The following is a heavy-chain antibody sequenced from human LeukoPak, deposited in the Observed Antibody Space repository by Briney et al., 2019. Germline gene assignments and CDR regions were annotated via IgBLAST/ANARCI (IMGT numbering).Heavy chain of an antibody. CDR2: IKSKTDGGTT. V-gene: IGHV3-15*01. D-gene: IGHD3-10*01. CDR3: TTGPLGLWFGELFLRDIDY. Sequence: PGGPLRLSCAASEFTLSNAWMSGGPQPPGKGLGWVGRIKSKTDGGTTDYAAPVKGRFTISRDDSKNTLYLQMNSLKTEDTAVYYCTTGPLGLWFGELFLRDIDYWGQGTLVTVSS. CDR1: EFTLSNAW. J-gene: IGHJ4*02.